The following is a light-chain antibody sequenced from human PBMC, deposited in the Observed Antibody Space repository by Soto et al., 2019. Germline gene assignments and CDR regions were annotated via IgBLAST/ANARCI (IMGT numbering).Light chain of an antibody. CDR2: LNSDGSH. CDR1: SGHSSYA. V-gene: IGLV4-69*01. CDR3: QTWGTGILV. Sequence: QLVLTQSPSASASLGASVKLTCALSSGHSSYAIACHQQQPEKGPRALMKLNSDGSHTRGDGIPDRFSGSSSGAERYLTISSLQSEDEADYYCQTWGTGILVFGGGTKLTVL. J-gene: IGLJ3*02.